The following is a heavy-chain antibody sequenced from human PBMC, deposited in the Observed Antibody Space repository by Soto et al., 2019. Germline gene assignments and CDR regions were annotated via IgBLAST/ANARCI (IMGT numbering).Heavy chain of an antibody. V-gene: IGHV3-23*01. CDR1: GFTFSSYA. Sequence: GGSLRLSCAASGFTFSSYAMSWVRQAPGKGLEWVSAISGSGGSTYYADSVKGRFTISRDNSKNTLYLQMNSLRAEDTAVYYCAKDLSIAVAEEVFDYWGQGTLVTVSS. D-gene: IGHD6-19*01. CDR3: AKDLSIAVAEEVFDY. J-gene: IGHJ4*02. CDR2: ISGSGGST.